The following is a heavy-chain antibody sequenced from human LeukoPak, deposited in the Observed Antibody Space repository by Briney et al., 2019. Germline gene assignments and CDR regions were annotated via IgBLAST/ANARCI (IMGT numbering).Heavy chain of an antibody. V-gene: IGHV3-30-3*01. Sequence: GGSLRLSCAASGLTFSSYAMHWVRQAPGKGLEWVAVLSYDGSNKYYADSVKGRFTISRDNSKNTLYLQMNSLRAEDTAVYYCARGLGYCSSTSCYYYGMDVWGQGTTVTVSS. CDR1: GLTFSSYA. J-gene: IGHJ6*02. CDR3: ARGLGYCSSTSCYYYGMDV. CDR2: LSYDGSNK. D-gene: IGHD2-2*01.